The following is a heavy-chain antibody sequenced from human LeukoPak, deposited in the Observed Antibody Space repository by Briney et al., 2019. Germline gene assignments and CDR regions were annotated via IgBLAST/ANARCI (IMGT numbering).Heavy chain of an antibody. CDR3: ARGSGASITIFGVVLRDFDY. CDR1: GYTFTGYY. D-gene: IGHD3-3*01. J-gene: IGHJ4*02. CDR2: INPNSGGT. Sequence: ASVKVSCKASGYTFTGYYMHWVRQAPGQGLEWMGRINPNSGGTNYAQKLQGRVTMTRDTSISTAYMELSRLRSDDTAVYYCARGSGASITIFGVVLRDFDYWGQGTLVTVSS. V-gene: IGHV1-2*06.